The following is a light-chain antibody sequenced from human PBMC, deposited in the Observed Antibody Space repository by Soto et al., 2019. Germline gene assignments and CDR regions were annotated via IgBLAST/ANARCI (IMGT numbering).Light chain of an antibody. CDR3: CSYAGSYTFGV. Sequence: QSVLTQPRSVSGSPGQSVTISCTGTSSDVGGYNYVSWYQQHPGKAPKVMIYDVSKRPSGVPDRFSGSKSGNTASLTISGLQAEDEADYYCCSYAGSYTFGVFGGGTKLT. V-gene: IGLV2-11*01. CDR1: SSDVGGYNY. CDR2: DVS. J-gene: IGLJ2*01.